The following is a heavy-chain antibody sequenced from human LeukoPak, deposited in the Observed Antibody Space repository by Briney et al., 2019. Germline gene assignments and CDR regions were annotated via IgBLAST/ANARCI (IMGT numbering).Heavy chain of an antibody. D-gene: IGHD6-13*01. CDR1: GFTFDDYA. CDR3: AKAGAAAATSMYYYYYMDV. V-gene: IGHV3-9*01. J-gene: IGHJ6*03. CDR2: ISWNSGSI. Sequence: AGGSLRLSCAASGFTFDDYAMHWVRQAPGKGLEWVSGISWNSGSIGYADSVKGRFTISRDNAKNYLYLQMNSLRAEDTALYYCAKAGAAAATSMYYYYYMDVWGKGTTVTISS.